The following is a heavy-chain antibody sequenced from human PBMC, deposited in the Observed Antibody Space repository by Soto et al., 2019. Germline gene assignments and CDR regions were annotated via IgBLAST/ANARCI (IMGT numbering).Heavy chain of an antibody. CDR1: GYSFTSYL. CDR3: ARGDTGYCSSIACPFDY. J-gene: IGHJ4*02. D-gene: IGHD2-2*01. CDR2: IYPGDSDT. V-gene: IGHV5-51*01. Sequence: GESLKISCNGSGYSFTSYLIGWVRQMPGKGLEWMGIIYPGDSDTRYSPSFQGQVTISADKSISTAYLQWSSLKASDTAMYYCARGDTGYCSSIACPFDYWGQGTLVTVSS.